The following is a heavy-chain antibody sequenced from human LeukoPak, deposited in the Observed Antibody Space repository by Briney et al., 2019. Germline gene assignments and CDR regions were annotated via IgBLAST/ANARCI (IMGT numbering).Heavy chain of an antibody. CDR3: GRQIYDDSYYFDY. V-gene: IGHV3-23*01. J-gene: IGHJ4*02. D-gene: IGHD4-17*01. CDR1: GFTFSSYA. Sequence: PGGSLRLSCAVSGFTFSSYAVSWVRQAPGKGLEWVSSISGGGGSTFYADSVKGRFTISRDNSKSTLFLQMNSLRAEDTAVYYCGRQIYDDSYYFDYWGQGSLVTVSS. CDR2: ISGGGGST.